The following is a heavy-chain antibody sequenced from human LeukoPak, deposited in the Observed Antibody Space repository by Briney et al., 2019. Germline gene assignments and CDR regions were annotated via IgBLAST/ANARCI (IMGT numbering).Heavy chain of an antibody. Sequence: ETSQTLSLTCTVSGGSISSGGYYWSWIRQPPGKGLEWIGEINHSGSTNYNPSLKSRVTISVDTSKNQFSLKLSSVTAADTAVYYCARGGNYGSYPWGQGTLVTVSS. CDR1: GGSISSGGYY. D-gene: IGHD3-10*01. V-gene: IGHV4-30-2*01. CDR2: INHSGST. J-gene: IGHJ5*02. CDR3: ARGGNYGSYP.